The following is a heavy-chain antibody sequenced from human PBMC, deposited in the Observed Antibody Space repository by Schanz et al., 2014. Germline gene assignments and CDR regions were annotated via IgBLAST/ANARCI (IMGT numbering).Heavy chain of an antibody. Sequence: QVQLQESGPGLVKPSETLSLTCTVSGGSISSHYWSWVRQAPGEGLEWIAYLLSSERAKYNPSLDSRSTLSLDAAKNQFSLKLSAVTAADTAVYYCARARFTGYYMDVWGQGTAVTVSS. CDR1: GGSISSHY. V-gene: IGHV4-59*11. D-gene: IGHD3-9*01. CDR2: LLSSERA. CDR3: ARARFTGYYMDV. J-gene: IGHJ6*02.